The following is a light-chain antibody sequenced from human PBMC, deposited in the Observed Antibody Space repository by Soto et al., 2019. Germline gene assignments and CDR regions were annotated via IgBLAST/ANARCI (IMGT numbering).Light chain of an antibody. CDR2: KAS. CDR3: QQYHTSPLT. Sequence: DIQMTQSPSTLSASVGDRVTITCRASQSISIWLAWYQQKPGKAPTLLIYKASSLESGVPSRFSGGGSGTDFTLTISCLQPDDPATYYCQQYHTSPLTFGGGTRVEIK. V-gene: IGKV1-5*03. J-gene: IGKJ4*01. CDR1: QSISIW.